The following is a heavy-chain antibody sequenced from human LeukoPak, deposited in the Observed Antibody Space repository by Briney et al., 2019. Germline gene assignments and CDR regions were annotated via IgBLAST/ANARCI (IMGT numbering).Heavy chain of an antibody. CDR1: GGSISSGDYY. V-gene: IGHV4-30-4*01. J-gene: IGHJ5*02. D-gene: IGHD3-22*01. Sequence: SETLSLTCSVSGGSISSGDYYWSWIRQPPGKGLEWIAYMYYSGSTYYNPSLKSRVTMSADTSKNQLSLKLSSVTGADTAVYYCARPYYYDSRIDPCGQGILVTVSS. CDR3: ARPYYYDSRIDP. CDR2: MYYSGST.